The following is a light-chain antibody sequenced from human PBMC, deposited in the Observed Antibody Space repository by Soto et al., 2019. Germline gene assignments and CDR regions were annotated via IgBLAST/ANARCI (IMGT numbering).Light chain of an antibody. V-gene: IGLV1-40*02. J-gene: IGLJ1*01. CDR3: QSYDISLHNYV. CDR2: GDN. CDR1: TSNIGAPYD. Sequence: QSVVTQPPSVSLAPGQRVSISCTGSTSNIGAPYDVHWYQHLPGTAPKLLIYGDNNRPSGVPDRFSGSKSGTSASLAITRLQAEDEADYYCQSYDISLHNYVFGTGTKVTV.